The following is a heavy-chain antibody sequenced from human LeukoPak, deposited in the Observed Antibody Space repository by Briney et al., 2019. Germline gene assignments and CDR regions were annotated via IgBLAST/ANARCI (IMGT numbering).Heavy chain of an antibody. D-gene: IGHD6-13*01. CDR2: IYYSGST. J-gene: IGHJ5*02. V-gene: IGHV4-59*08. Sequence: SETLSLTCTVSGGSISSYYWSWIRQPPGKGLEWIGYIYYSGSTNYNPSLKSRVTISVDTSKNQFSLKLSSVTAADTAVYYCAREVIAAGTNWFDPWGQGTLVTVSS. CDR3: AREVIAAGTNWFDP. CDR1: GGSISSYY.